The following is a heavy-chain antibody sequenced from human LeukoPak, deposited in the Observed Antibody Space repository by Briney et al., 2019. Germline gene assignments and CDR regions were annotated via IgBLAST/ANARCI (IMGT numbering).Heavy chain of an antibody. J-gene: IGHJ4*02. D-gene: IGHD6-19*01. CDR2: INPSGGST. Sequence: ASVKVSCKASGYTFTSYYMHWVRQAPGQGLEWMGIINPSGGSTSYAQKFQGRVTMTRDTSTSTVYMELSSLRSEDTAVYYCAKDRVVQQWLAPLSNWGQGTLVTVSS. CDR1: GYTFTSYY. V-gene: IGHV1-46*01. CDR3: AKDRVVQQWLAPLSN.